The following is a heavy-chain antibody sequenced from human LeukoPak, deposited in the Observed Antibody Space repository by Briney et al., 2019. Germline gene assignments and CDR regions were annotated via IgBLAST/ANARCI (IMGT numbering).Heavy chain of an antibody. Sequence: GGSLRLSCAASGFTFSDYHMSWIRQAPGKGLEWVSYMSSSGSTIYYADSLKGRFTISRDNAKNSLYLQMNSLRAEDTAVYYCARVHRLVEYSGSEDEYYHYYYMDVWGKGTTVTVSS. CDR2: MSSSGSTI. CDR1: GFTFSDYH. D-gene: IGHD5-12*01. J-gene: IGHJ6*03. CDR3: ARVHRLVEYSGSEDEYYHYYYMDV. V-gene: IGHV3-11*04.